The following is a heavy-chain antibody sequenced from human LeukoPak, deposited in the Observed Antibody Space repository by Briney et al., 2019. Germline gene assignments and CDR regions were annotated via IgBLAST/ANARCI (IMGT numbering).Heavy chain of an antibody. CDR3: ARHYVDIRTVGASYYYYGLDV. D-gene: IGHD3-16*02. Sequence: SETLSLTCTGSGGSISNSNYCWGWIRQPPGKGLEWIGSISYSGSTYYNPSLKSRVSISVDTSKNQSSLKVTSVTAADTAVFYCARHYVDIRTVGASYYYYGLDVWGQGTTVTVSS. J-gene: IGHJ6*02. CDR2: ISYSGST. CDR1: GGSISNSNYC. V-gene: IGHV4-39*01.